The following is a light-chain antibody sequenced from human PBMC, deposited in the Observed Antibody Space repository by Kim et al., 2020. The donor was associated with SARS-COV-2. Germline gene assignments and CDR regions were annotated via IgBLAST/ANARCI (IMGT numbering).Light chain of an antibody. CDR1: SSDVGGYNY. J-gene: IGLJ3*02. CDR2: DVS. Sequence: QSALTQPASVSGSPGQSITISCTGTSSDVGGYNYVSWYQQHPGKAPKLMIYDVSNRPSGVSNRFSGTKSGNTASLTISGLQAEDEADYYCSSYTSSNTWVFGGGTQLTFL. V-gene: IGLV2-14*03. CDR3: SSYTSSNTWV.